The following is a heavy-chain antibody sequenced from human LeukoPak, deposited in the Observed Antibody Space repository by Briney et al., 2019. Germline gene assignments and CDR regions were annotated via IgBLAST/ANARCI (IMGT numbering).Heavy chain of an antibody. D-gene: IGHD6-13*01. CDR3: ARGVEAAAGTFDP. Sequence: SETLSLTCAVYGGSFSGYYWSWIRQPPGKGPEWIGEINHSGSTNYNPSLKSRVTISVDTSKNQFSLKLSSVTAADTAVYYCARGVEAAAGTFDPWGQGTLVTVSS. J-gene: IGHJ5*02. CDR1: GGSFSGYY. V-gene: IGHV4-34*01. CDR2: INHSGST.